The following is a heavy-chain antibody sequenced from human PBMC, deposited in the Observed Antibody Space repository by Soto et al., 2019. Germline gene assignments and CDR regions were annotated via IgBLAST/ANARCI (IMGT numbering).Heavy chain of an antibody. CDR3: ARRVTMVRGVIMIDVFDI. D-gene: IGHD3-10*01. V-gene: IGHV4-59*01. Sequence: PSETLSLTCSVSGGSIRSYYWSWIRQPPGEGLEWIGYIYDSGSTNYNPALKSRVTISVDTSKKQFSLKMSSVTAADTAVYYCARRVTMVRGVIMIDVFDIWGQGTMVTVSS. CDR2: IYDSGST. J-gene: IGHJ3*02. CDR1: GGSIRSYY.